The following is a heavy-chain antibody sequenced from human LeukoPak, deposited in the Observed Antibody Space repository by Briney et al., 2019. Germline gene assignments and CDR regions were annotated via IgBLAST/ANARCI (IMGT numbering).Heavy chain of an antibody. CDR1: GGTFSSYA. CDR2: IIPIFGTA. Sequence: SVKVSCKASGGTFSSYAISWVRQAPGQGLEWMGGIIPIFGTANYAQKFQGRVTSTTDESTSTAFMELSSLRSEDTAVYYCARDAYYYDSSGYYYDYWGQGALVTVSS. CDR3: ARDAYYYDSSGYYYDY. J-gene: IGHJ4*02. D-gene: IGHD3-22*01. V-gene: IGHV1-69*05.